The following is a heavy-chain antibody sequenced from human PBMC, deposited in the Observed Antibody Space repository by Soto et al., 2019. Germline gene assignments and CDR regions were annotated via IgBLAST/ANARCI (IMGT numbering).Heavy chain of an antibody. CDR1: GFTFSSYA. CDR3: ARELGQLAPSPIDD. CDR2: ISYDGSNR. D-gene: IGHD6-6*01. Sequence: GSLRLSCAASGFTFSSYAMHWVRQAPGKGLEWVAVISYDGSNRYYADSVKGRFTISRDNSKNTLYLQMNSLRAEDTAVYYCARELGQLAPSPIDDWGQGTLVTVSS. V-gene: IGHV3-30-3*01. J-gene: IGHJ4*02.